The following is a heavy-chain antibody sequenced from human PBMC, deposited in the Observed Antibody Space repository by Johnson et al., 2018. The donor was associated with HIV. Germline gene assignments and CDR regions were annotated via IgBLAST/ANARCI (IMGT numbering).Heavy chain of an antibody. Sequence: QLVESGGGLVQPGRSLRLSCAASGFIFDDYAMHWVRQAPGKGLEWVSGISWNSGSIGYVDSVKGRFTISRDNAKNSLYLQMNSLRAEDTALYYCARDWFMVQGADAFDIWGQGTMVTVSS. V-gene: IGHV3-9*01. CDR2: ISWNSGSI. CDR1: GFIFDDYA. CDR3: ARDWFMVQGADAFDI. J-gene: IGHJ3*02. D-gene: IGHD3-10*01.